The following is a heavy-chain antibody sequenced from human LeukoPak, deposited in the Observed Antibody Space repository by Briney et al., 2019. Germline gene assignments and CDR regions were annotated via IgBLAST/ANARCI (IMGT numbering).Heavy chain of an antibody. Sequence: GGSLRLSCAASGFTFDDYAMHWVRQAPGKGLEWVSGISWNSGSIGYADSVKGRFTISRDNAKNSLYLQMNSLRAEDTALYYCAKDALYCGGGSCYPQLYYFDYWGQGTLVTVSS. CDR1: GFTFDDYA. CDR3: AKDALYCGGGSCYPQLYYFDY. V-gene: IGHV3-9*01. D-gene: IGHD2-15*01. CDR2: ISWNSGSI. J-gene: IGHJ4*02.